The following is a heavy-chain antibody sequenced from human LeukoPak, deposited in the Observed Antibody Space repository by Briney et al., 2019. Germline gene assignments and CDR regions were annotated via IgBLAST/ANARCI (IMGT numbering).Heavy chain of an antibody. CDR1: GYTFTSYG. CDR3: ARDRGYSYADHFDY. D-gene: IGHD5-18*01. J-gene: IGHJ4*02. CDR2: ISAYNGNT. V-gene: IGHV1-18*01. Sequence: ASVKVSCKASGYTFTSYGISWVRQAPGQGLEWMGWISAYNGNTNYAQKLQGRVTMTRDTSISTAYMELSRLRSDDTAVYYCARDRGYSYADHFDYWGQGTLVTVSS.